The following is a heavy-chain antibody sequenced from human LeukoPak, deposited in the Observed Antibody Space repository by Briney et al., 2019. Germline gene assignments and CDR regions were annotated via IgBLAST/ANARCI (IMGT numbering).Heavy chain of an antibody. D-gene: IGHD3-3*01. CDR3: AKHALRFLEWLPIDAFDI. CDR1: GLTFSSYA. Sequence: GGSLRLSCAASGLTFSSYAMSWVRQAPGKGLEWVSAISGSGGSTYYADSVKGRFNISRDNSKNTQYLQMNSLRAEDTAVYYCAKHALRFLEWLPIDAFDIWGQGTMVTVSS. V-gene: IGHV3-23*01. CDR2: ISGSGGST. J-gene: IGHJ3*02.